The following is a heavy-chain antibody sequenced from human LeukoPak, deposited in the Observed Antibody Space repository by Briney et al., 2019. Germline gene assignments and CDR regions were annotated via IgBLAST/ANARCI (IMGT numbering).Heavy chain of an antibody. Sequence: GASVKVSCKASRYTLTVFCMDWVRQAPGQGLEWMGWINPNSGGTNYAQKFQGRVTMTRDTSISTAYMDLSRLRSDDTAVYYCADLKSLDYWGQGTLVTVSS. CDR1: RYTLTVFC. CDR3: ADLKSLDY. CDR2: INPNSGGT. J-gene: IGHJ4*02. D-gene: IGHD2-21*02. V-gene: IGHV1-2*02.